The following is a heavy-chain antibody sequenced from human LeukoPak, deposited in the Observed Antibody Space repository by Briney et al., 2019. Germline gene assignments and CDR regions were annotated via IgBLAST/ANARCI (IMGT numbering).Heavy chain of an antibody. CDR1: GFTFSNYA. V-gene: IGHV3-23*01. Sequence: PGGSLRLSCAASGFTFSNYAVSWVRPAPGKGLEWVSGISGSGVSTYYADSVKGRFTISRDNSKNALYLQMNSLRAEDTAVYYCAKDAQGEGGLTHVDCWGQGTLVTVSS. J-gene: IGHJ4*02. CDR3: AKDAQGEGGLTHVDC. D-gene: IGHD3-16*01. CDR2: ISGSGVST.